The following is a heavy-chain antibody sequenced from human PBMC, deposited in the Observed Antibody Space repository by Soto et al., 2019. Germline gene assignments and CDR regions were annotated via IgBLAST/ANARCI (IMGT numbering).Heavy chain of an antibody. CDR2: ISGGGSGA. J-gene: IGHJ4*02. CDR3: AKDLWWYLH. Sequence: EVQLLESGGGLVQPGGSLRLSCAASGFTFSDYAMTWVRQAPGKGLEWVSGISGGGSGAYYADSVKGRFTISRANSKNTLFLQMDSLRAEDTAVYYCAKDLWWYLHWGQGTLVTVSP. D-gene: IGHD2-15*01. CDR1: GFTFSDYA. V-gene: IGHV3-23*01.